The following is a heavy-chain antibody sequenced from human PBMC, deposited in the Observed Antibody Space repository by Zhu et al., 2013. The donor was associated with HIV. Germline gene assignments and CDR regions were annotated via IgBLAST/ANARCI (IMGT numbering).Heavy chain of an antibody. D-gene: IGHD1-26*01. J-gene: IGHJ4*02. CDR3: ATTRRWELLKSFDY. CDR2: INPNSGGT. Sequence: QVHLVQSGAAVRKPGASVKVSCKASGYTFTNYDINWVRQAPGQGLEWMGWINPNSGGTNYAQKFQGRVTMTRDTSISTAYMELSRLRSDDTAVYYCATTRRWELLKSFDYWGQGILVTVSS. V-gene: IGHV1-2*02. CDR1: GYTFTNYD.